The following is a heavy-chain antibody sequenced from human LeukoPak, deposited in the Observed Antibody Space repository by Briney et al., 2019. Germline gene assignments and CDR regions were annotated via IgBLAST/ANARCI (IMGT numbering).Heavy chain of an antibody. J-gene: IGHJ4*02. Sequence: SETLSLTCTVSGGSISRSGYYWGWIRQPPGKGLEWIGISNYGGDSYYNPSLESRVTISVDTSKNQFSLNLSSVTAAETAIYYCARFQVVRHSSLLDYWGQGALVTVSS. CDR2: SNYGGDS. D-gene: IGHD4-11*01. CDR1: GGSISRSGYY. CDR3: ARFQVVRHSSLLDY. V-gene: IGHV4-39*01.